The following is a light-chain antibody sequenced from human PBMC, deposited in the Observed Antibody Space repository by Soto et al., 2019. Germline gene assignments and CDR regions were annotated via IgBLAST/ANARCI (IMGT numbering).Light chain of an antibody. Sequence: EIVMTQFPATLSVSTGERATVPCRASQSVSSNLAWYQEKPGQAPRLLIYGASTRATGIPARFTGSGYGTEFTLTISSLQSEDFAVYYCQQYHDWPLTFGGGTKVDIK. V-gene: IGKV3-15*01. CDR3: QQYHDWPLT. J-gene: IGKJ4*01. CDR1: QSVSSN. CDR2: GAS.